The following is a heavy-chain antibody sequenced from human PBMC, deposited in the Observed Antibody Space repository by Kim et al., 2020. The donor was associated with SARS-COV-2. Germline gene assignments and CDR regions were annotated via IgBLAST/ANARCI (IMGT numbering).Heavy chain of an antibody. D-gene: IGHD4-17*01. CDR2: INHDGTYK. CDR1: GFSFGSYW. J-gene: IGHJ4*02. V-gene: IGHV3-7*03. Sequence: GGSLRLSCAASGFSFGSYWMDWVRQAPGKGLEWVANINHDGTYKSYVDSVKGRFTVSRDNAKNSLYLQMNSLRAEDTAVYYCARHAFETTAYWGQGALVTVSS. CDR3: ARHAFETTAY.